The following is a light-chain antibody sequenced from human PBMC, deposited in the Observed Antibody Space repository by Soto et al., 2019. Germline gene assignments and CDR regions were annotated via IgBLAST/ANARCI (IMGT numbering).Light chain of an antibody. CDR3: QQYGSSPIT. J-gene: IGKJ5*01. CDR2: DAS. Sequence: EIVLTQYPGTLSLSPGERATLSCSLSQSVRSSYLDWYQQKPGQAPRLLIYDASSRDTGIPDRFSGSGSGTDFTLTISSLEPEDFAVYYCQQYGSSPITFGQGTLLEIK. V-gene: IGKV3-20*01. CDR1: QSVRSSY.